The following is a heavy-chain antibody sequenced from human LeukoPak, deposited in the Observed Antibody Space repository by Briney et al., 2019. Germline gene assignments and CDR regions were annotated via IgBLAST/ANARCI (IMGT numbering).Heavy chain of an antibody. J-gene: IGHJ4*02. CDR3: ARAGRLISGASTY. CDR1: GYTFTNYY. CDR2: INPKSGGT. D-gene: IGHD5-12*01. Sequence: ASVKVSCKASGYTFTNYYMYWVRQAPGQGLEWMGWINPKSGGTNYAQKLQGRVTMTTDTSTSTAYMELRSLRSDDTAVYYCARAGRLISGASTYWGQGTLVTVSS. V-gene: IGHV1-2*02.